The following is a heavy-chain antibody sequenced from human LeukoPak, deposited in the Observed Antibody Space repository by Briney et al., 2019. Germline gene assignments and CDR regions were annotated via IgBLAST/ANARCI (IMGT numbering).Heavy chain of an antibody. CDR1: GFTFTSYA. CDR2: ISFAGDIY. Sequence: GGSLRLSCAASGFTFTSYAMHWVRQAPGKGLEWVAVISFAGDIYYYADSVKGRFTISRDNSRSTLYLQMNSLRAEDTAVYYCARKRDGYIDAFDIWGQGTMVTVSS. J-gene: IGHJ3*02. CDR3: ARKRDGYIDAFDI. V-gene: IGHV3-30*04. D-gene: IGHD5-24*01.